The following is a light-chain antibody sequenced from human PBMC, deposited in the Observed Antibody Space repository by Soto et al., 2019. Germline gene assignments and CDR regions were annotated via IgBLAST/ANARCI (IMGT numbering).Light chain of an antibody. CDR3: SSYTSSSTLV. V-gene: IGLV2-14*01. CDR1: SSDVGGYNY. J-gene: IGLJ3*02. Sequence: QSALTQPASVSGSPGQSITISCTGTSSDVGGYNYVSWYQQHPGKAPKLMIYEVSNRASGVSNRFSGSKSGNTASLTISGLQAEDEADYCCSSYTSSSTLVFGVGTKLTVL. CDR2: EVS.